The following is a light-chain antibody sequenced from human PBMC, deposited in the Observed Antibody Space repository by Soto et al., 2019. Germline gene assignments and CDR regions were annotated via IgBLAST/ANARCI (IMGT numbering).Light chain of an antibody. CDR1: QSISRF. CDR3: QQTYATPQT. Sequence: DIQMTQSPSSMSASIGDTVTITCRTSQSISRFLNWYQQRPGRAPRLLIYKASTLQIGVPSRFSGSESGTDFTLTINNLQPEDFATYFCQQTYATPQTFGQGTKV. J-gene: IGKJ1*01. V-gene: IGKV1-39*01. CDR2: KAS.